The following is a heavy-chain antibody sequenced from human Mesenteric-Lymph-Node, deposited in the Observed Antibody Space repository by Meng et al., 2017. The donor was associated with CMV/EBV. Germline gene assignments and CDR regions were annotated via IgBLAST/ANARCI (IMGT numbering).Heavy chain of an antibody. CDR2: IYSGGST. V-gene: IGHV3-53*01. D-gene: IGHD3-22*01. CDR1: GFTVSSNY. J-gene: IGHJ4*02. Sequence: GESLKISCAASGFTVSSNYMSWVRQAPGKGLEWVSVIYSGGSTYYADSVKGRFTISRDNSKNTLYLQMNSLRAEDTAVYYCATDPGGYYYGPLRKWGQGTLVTVSS. CDR3: ATDPGGYYYGPLRK.